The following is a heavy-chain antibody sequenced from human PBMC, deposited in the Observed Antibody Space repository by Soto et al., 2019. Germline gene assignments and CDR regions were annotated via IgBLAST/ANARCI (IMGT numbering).Heavy chain of an antibody. V-gene: IGHV4-39*01. CDR1: GGSISSSSYY. Sequence: SETLSLTCTVSGGSISSSSYYWGWIRQPPGKGLEWIGSIYYSGSTYYNPSLKSRVTISVDTSKNQFSLKLSSVTAADTAVYYCARPRAMVRGVIIRQSNWFDPLGQGTLVT. CDR3: ARPRAMVRGVIIRQSNWFDP. CDR2: IYYSGST. J-gene: IGHJ5*02. D-gene: IGHD3-10*01.